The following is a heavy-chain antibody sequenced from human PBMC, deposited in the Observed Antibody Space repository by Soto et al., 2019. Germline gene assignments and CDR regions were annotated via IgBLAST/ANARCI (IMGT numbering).Heavy chain of an antibody. V-gene: IGHV1-18*01. CDR1: GYTFTSYG. CDR2: ISAYNGNT. Sequence: GASVKVSCKASGYTFTSYGISWVRQAPGQGLEWMGWISAYNGNTNYAQKLQGRVTMTTDTSTSTAYMELRSLRSDDTAVYYCARDTPLYYDSSGPGWFDPWGQGTLVTVS. CDR3: ARDTPLYYDSSGPGWFDP. J-gene: IGHJ5*02. D-gene: IGHD3-22*01.